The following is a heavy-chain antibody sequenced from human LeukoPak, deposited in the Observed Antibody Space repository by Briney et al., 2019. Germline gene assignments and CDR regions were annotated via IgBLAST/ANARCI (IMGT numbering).Heavy chain of an antibody. V-gene: IGHV4-34*12. CDR1: GYSLTNHY. J-gene: IGHJ5*02. CDR3: ARGPAALHP. Sequence: PSETLSLTCAVYGYSLTNHYWIWVRQPPGKGLEWIGEVLHTGSTNYNPSLRSRVTISVDTSKNQFFLNLTSVTAADTAVYYRARGPAALHPWGQGTLVTVSS. CDR2: VLHTGST. D-gene: IGHD6-13*01.